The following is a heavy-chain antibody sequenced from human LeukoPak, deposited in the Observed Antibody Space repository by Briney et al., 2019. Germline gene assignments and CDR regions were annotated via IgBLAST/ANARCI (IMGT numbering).Heavy chain of an antibody. CDR2: IYSSGST. D-gene: IGHD6-6*01. CDR1: GGSISGYY. V-gene: IGHV4-59*08. Sequence: SETLSLTCTVSGGSISGYYWTWIRQPPGKGLEWIGYIYSSGSTNYNPSLKSRVTISVDTSKNQFSLRLSSVTAADTAVYYCARHRYTSSSSYFDFWGQGTPVTVCS. CDR3: ARHRYTSSSSYFDF. J-gene: IGHJ4*02.